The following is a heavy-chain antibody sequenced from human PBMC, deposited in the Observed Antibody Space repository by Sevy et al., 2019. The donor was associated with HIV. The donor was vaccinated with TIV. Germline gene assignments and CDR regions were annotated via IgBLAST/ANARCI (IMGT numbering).Heavy chain of an antibody. J-gene: IGHJ6*02. CDR1: GLTFSYAW. CDR3: NTDPIILLLVTNGMDV. V-gene: IGHV3-15*01. D-gene: IGHD2-8*02. CDR2: IKAKADGGTV. Sequence: GGSLRLSCAASGLTFSYAWMSWVRQAPGKGLEWIGRIKAKADGGTVEYAAPVKGRCTISRDDSKNTLYLQMNSLKTEDTAVYYCNTDPIILLLVTNGMDVWGQGTTVTVSS.